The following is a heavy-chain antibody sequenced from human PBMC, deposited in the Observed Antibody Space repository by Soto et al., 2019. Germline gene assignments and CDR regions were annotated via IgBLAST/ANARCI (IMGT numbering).Heavy chain of an antibody. J-gene: IGHJ6*03. D-gene: IGHD3-9*01. CDR2: ISSSGSTI. CDR3: ARDYPASNFDWLSTRGQHWYYYYMDV. CDR1: GFTFSDYY. V-gene: IGHV3-11*01. Sequence: GGSLRLSCAASGFTFSDYYMSWIRQAPGKGLEWVSYISSSGSTIYYADSVKGRFTISRDNAKNSLYLQMNSLRAEDTAVYYCARDYPASNFDWLSTRGQHWYYYYMDVWGKGTTVTVSS.